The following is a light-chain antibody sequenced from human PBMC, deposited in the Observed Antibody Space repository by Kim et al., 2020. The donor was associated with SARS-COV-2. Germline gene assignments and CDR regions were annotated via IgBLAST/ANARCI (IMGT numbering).Light chain of an antibody. Sequence: EVVLTLSPGTLSLSPGERATLSCRASQTVSSNYLAWYQQKPGQAPRLLIYDASSRATGIPDRFSGSGSGTEFTLTISRLEPEDFAVYYCQEYGSSPITFGGGTKVDIK. CDR1: QTVSSNY. CDR3: QEYGSSPIT. V-gene: IGKV3-20*01. J-gene: IGKJ4*01. CDR2: DAS.